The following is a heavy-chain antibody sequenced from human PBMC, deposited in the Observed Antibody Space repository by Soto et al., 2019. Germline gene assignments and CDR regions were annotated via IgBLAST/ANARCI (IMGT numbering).Heavy chain of an antibody. CDR1: GGTFSSYA. CDR3: AKSRSSSGYCGHPPTQYYYGMDV. D-gene: IGHD6-13*01. Sequence: QVQLVQSGAEVKKPGSSVKVSCKASGGTFSSYAISWVRQAPGQGREWMGGIIPIIGTANYAKKFQARVTMTGEEPTSTANRELSSLRSEDTAVYYCAKSRSSSGYCGHPPTQYYYGMDVWGQGTTVTVSS. J-gene: IGHJ6*02. CDR2: IIPIIGTA. V-gene: IGHV1-69*12.